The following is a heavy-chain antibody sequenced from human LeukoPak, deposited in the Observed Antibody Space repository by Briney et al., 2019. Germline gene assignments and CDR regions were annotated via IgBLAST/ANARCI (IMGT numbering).Heavy chain of an antibody. CDR3: AKDMSVGGYCRGFDY. CDR2: ISWNSGSI. V-gene: IGHV3-9*01. Sequence: PGRSLRLSCAASGFTFDDYAMHWVRQAPGKGLEWVLGISWNSGSIGYADSVKGRFTISRDNAKNSLYLQMNSLRAEDTALYYSAKDMSVGGYCRGFDYWGQGTLVTVSS. D-gene: IGHD3-22*01. CDR1: GFTFDDYA. J-gene: IGHJ4*02.